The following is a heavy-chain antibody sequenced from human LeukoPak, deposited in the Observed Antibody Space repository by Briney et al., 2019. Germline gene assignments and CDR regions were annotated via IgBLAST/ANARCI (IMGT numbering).Heavy chain of an antibody. CDR1: DGYISNYY. CDR3: ARDWGRGFRGGEDAFEM. J-gene: IGHJ3*02. CDR2: IHSSGST. V-gene: IGHV4-4*07. Sequence: SETLSLTCSVSDGYISNYYLSWIRQPAGKRLEWIGRIHSSGSTSYNPSLKSRVTMSIDTSQSQFSLKLSSVTAADTAVYYCARDWGRGFRGGEDAFEMWGQGTLVTVSS. D-gene: IGHD3-16*01.